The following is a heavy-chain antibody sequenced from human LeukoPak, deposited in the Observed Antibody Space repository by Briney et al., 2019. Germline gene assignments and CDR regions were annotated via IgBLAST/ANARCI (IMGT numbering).Heavy chain of an antibody. CDR2: MNPNSGNT. CDR1: GYTFTSYD. D-gene: IGHD5-18*01. CDR3: ARGIQLWSPFDY. Sequence: GASVKVSCKASGYTFTSYDINWVRQANGQGLEWMGWMNPNSGNTGYAQKFQGRVTMTRNTSISTAYMELSSLRSEDTAVYYCARGIQLWSPFDYWGQGTLVTVSS. V-gene: IGHV1-8*01. J-gene: IGHJ4*02.